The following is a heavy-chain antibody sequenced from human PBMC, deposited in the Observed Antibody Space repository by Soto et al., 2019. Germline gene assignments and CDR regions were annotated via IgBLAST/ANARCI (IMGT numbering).Heavy chain of an antibody. Sequence: QVQLVQSGAEVKKPGASVRVSCKASGNNFSSHDINWVRQAAGQGLERMGRVSPTSGDTGYAQKIQGSQTTTRDSSISTACQELSSLRSEVSAIYYCARVSRSALVYVYFFEYMDVCGTGTAVIVSS. CDR2: VSPTSGDT. CDR1: GNNFSSHD. D-gene: IGHD6-6*01. V-gene: IGHV1-8*01. J-gene: IGHJ6*04. CDR3: ARVSRSALVYVYFFEYMDV.